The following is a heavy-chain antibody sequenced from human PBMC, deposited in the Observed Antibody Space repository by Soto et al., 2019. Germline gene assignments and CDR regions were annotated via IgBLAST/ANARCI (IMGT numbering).Heavy chain of an antibody. CDR2: IYYSGTT. V-gene: IGHV4-39*01. Sequence: QLQLQESGPGLVKPSETLSLTCTVSGGSINTNGYYWAWIRQPPGKGLEWIGSIYYSGTTYYNSSRKSGVTISSGRSKTQVSLRLTSVTAADTAVSSCASHPSGYSASWGQGTLVTVSS. CDR1: GGSINTNGYY. CDR3: ASHPSGYSAS. J-gene: IGHJ5*02. D-gene: IGHD3-22*01.